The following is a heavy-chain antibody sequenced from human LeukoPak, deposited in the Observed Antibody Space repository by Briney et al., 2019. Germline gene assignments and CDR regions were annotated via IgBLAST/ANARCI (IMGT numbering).Heavy chain of an antibody. V-gene: IGHV4-59*11. CDR2: IHDTGST. D-gene: IGHD2-2*01. CDR3: ARFSSGCSTSSCYLTY. CDR1: GGSLSSHY. J-gene: IGHJ4*02. Sequence: SETLSLTCTVSGGSLSSHYWSWIRQPPGKGLELIGHIHDTGSTFYNPSLRGRVTISLDTSNNQFSLKLTSMTAADTAVYYCARFSSGCSTSSCYLTYWGQGTLVTVS.